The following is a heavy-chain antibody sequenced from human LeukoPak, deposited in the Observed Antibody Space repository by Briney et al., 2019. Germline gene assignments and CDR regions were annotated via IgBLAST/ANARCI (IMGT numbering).Heavy chain of an antibody. CDR3: ARATVDTAMVWGY. V-gene: IGHV4-59*01. Sequence: SETLSLTCTVSGGSIGSYYWSWIRQPPGEGLEWIGYIYYSGTTNYNPSLKSRVTISLDTSKTQFSLKLRSVTAADTAVYYCARATVDTAMVWGYWGQGVLVTVSS. J-gene: IGHJ4*02. CDR1: GGSIGSYY. D-gene: IGHD5-18*01. CDR2: IYYSGTT.